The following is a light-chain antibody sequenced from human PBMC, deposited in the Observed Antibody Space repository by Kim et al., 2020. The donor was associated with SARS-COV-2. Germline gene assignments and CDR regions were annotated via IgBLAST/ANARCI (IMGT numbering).Light chain of an antibody. CDR2: DVS. J-gene: IGLJ1*01. CDR3: SSYTASNTPFV. V-gene: IGLV2-14*03. Sequence: QSITISCTGASSDSGGYSSVSWYQQHPGKAPKLLIFDVSNRPSGVSNRFSGSKSGNTASLTISGLQAEDEADYYCSSYTASNTPFVFGTGTKVTVL. CDR1: SSDSGGYSS.